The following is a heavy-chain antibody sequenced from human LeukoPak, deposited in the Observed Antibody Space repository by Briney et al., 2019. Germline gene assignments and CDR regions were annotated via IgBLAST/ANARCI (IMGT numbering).Heavy chain of an antibody. Sequence: SETLSLTCTVSGGSISSGGYYWSWIRQHPGKGREGIGYIYYSGSTYYNPSLKSRVTISVDTSKNQFSLKLSSVTAADTAVYYCARVETGYDILTGYYIGGAAYFDYWGQGTLVTVSS. D-gene: IGHD3-9*01. CDR3: ARVETGYDILTGYYIGGAAYFDY. CDR1: GGSISSGGYY. CDR2: IYYSGST. V-gene: IGHV4-31*03. J-gene: IGHJ4*02.